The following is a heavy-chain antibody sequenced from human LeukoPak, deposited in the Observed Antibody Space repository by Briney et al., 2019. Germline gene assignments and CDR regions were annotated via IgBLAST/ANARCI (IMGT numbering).Heavy chain of an antibody. CDR3: AKATSGFGELFGH. D-gene: IGHD3-10*01. CDR1: GFTFSSYA. V-gene: IGHV3-23*01. CDR2: ISGSGGST. J-gene: IGHJ5*02. Sequence: GGSLTLSCAASGFTFSSYAMSWVRQAPGKGLEYVSAISGSGGSTYYADSVKGRFTISRDNSKNTLYLQMNSLRAEDTAVYYCAKATSGFGELFGHWGQGTLVTVSS.